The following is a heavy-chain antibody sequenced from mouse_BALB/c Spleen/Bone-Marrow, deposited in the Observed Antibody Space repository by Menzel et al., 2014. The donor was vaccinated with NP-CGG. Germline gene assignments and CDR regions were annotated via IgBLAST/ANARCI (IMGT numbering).Heavy chain of an antibody. CDR3: TRRRSLDY. CDR1: GYAFTNYW. CDR2: IYPGSGNT. Sequence: QVQLKQSGTELVRPGTSVKISYKASGYAFTNYWLGWVKQRPGHGLEWIGDIYPGSGNTYYNEKFKGKATLTADKSSSTAYMQLSSLTSEDSAVYFCTRRRSLDYWGQGTTLTVSS. J-gene: IGHJ2*01. V-gene: IGHV1-63*01.